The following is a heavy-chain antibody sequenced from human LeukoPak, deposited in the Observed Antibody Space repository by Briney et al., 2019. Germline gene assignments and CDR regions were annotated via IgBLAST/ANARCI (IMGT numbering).Heavy chain of an antibody. CDR2: ITESGDGT. CDR3: AKDISQGYTYGSIEQDY. Sequence: GGSLRLSCAASGLTFSKYAMSWVRQAPGKGLEWVSAITESGDGTYYADSVKGRFTISRDNSKNTLYLQMNSLRAADTALYYCAKDISQGYTYGSIEQDYWGQGTLVTVSS. CDR1: GLTFSKYA. J-gene: IGHJ4*02. V-gene: IGHV3-23*01. D-gene: IGHD5-18*01.